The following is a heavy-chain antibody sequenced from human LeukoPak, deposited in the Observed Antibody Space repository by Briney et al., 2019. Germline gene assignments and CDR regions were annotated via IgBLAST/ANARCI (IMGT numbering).Heavy chain of an antibody. CDR2: IWSDATNQ. V-gene: IGHV3-33*06. J-gene: IGHJ4*02. D-gene: IGHD4-11*01. CDR3: KDAQRGFDYSNSLEH. Sequence: GTSLRLSCGASGFTFSHFGMHWVRQAPGKGLEWVAVIWSDATNQYYGDSVKGRFTISRDNFKKTVSLQMDSLRAEDTAVYYAKDAQRGFDYSNSLEHWGQGSLVTVSS. CDR1: GFTFSHFG.